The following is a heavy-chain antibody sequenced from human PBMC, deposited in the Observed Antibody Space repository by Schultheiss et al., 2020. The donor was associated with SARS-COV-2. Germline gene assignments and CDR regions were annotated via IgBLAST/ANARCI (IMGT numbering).Heavy chain of an antibody. J-gene: IGHJ4*02. CDR2: IYYSGST. D-gene: IGHD2-15*01. Sequence: SQTLSLTCTVSGGSISSSSYYWGWIRQPPGKGLEWIGYIYYSGSTYYNPSLKSRVTISVDTSKNQFSLKLSSVTAADTAVYYCARDVNVRRCSGGNCPLWGNWGQGTLVTVSS. CDR1: GGSISSSSYY. CDR3: ARDVNVRRCSGGNCPLWGN. V-gene: IGHV4-31*03.